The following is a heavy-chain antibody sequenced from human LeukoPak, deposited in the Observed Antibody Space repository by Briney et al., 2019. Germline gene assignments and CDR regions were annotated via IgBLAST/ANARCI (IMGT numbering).Heavy chain of an antibody. CDR3: AREGVVVRPFDY. CDR1: GLTFSNSA. Sequence: ALKLCCAASGLTFSNSAMQRQGKGPLEALTGVAVISNDGGEKYYADSVKGRFTISRDNSKNTRYLQMNSLRTEDAAVYYWAREGVVVRPFDYWGQGTLVTVSS. V-gene: IGHV3-30*04. CDR2: ISNDGGEK. J-gene: IGHJ4*02. D-gene: IGHD2-2*01.